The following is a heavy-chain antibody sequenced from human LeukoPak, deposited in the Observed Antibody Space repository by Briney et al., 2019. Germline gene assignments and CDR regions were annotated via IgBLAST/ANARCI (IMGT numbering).Heavy chain of an antibody. D-gene: IGHD6-13*01. V-gene: IGHV4-61*02. CDR2: IYTSGST. Sequence: SQTLSLTCTVSGGSISSGSYCWSWIRQPAGKGLEWIGRIYTSGSTNYNPSLKSRVTISLDTSKNQSSLKLSSVTAADTAVYYCARDLAAAGSRGVDPWGQGTLVTVSS. J-gene: IGHJ5*02. CDR1: GGSISSGSYC. CDR3: ARDLAAAGSRGVDP.